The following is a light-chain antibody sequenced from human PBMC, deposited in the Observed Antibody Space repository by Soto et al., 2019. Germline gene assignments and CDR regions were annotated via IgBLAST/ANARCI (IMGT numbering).Light chain of an antibody. V-gene: IGKV1-39*01. CDR2: SAS. Sequence: DIQMTQSPSSLSASVGDRVTITCRASQSISTFLHWYQQRPGKAPRLLIYSASSLQSGVPSRFSGSGAGTDFTLTIYSLQPEDFATYYCQQSFSSPRTFGQGTKLEIK. J-gene: IGKJ2*01. CDR1: QSISTF. CDR3: QQSFSSPRT.